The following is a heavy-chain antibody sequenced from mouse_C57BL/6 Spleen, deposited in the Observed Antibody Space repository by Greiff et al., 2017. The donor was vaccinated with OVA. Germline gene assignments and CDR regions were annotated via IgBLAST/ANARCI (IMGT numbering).Heavy chain of an antibody. V-gene: IGHV1-55*01. CDR1: GYTFTSYW. CDR2: IYPGSGST. Sequence: QVQLQQPGAELVKPGASVKMSCKASGYTFTSYWITWVKQRPGQGLEWIGDIYPGSGSTNYNEKFKSKATLTVDTSSSTAYMQLSSLTSEDSAVYYCARSGYDRWYFDYWGQGTTLTVSS. J-gene: IGHJ2*01. D-gene: IGHD2-14*01. CDR3: ARSGYDRWYFDY.